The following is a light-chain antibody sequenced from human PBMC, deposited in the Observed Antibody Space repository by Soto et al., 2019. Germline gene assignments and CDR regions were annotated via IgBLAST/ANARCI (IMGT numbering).Light chain of an antibody. CDR1: QSISSY. CDR3: QQYGSSPLT. CDR2: GAS. J-gene: IGKJ1*01. V-gene: IGKV1-39*01. Sequence: DIQITQSPSSLSESVGYRVTITCRASQSISSYLNWYQQKPGKAPKLLIYGASSRATGIPDRFSGSGSGTDFTLTISRLEPEDFAVYYCQQYGSSPLTFGQGTKVDI.